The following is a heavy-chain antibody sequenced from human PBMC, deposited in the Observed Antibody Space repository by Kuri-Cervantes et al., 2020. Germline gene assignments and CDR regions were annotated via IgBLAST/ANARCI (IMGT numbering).Heavy chain of an antibody. D-gene: IGHD6-19*01. V-gene: IGHV4-34*01. CDR3: ARVSSSGWYADRLWTFDY. Sequence: SQTLSLTCAVYGGSFSGYYWSWIRQPPGKGLEWIGEINHSGSTNYNPSLKSRVTISVDTSRNQFSLKLSSVTAADTAVYYCARVSSSGWYADRLWTFDYWGQGTLVTVSS. J-gene: IGHJ4*02. CDR1: GGSFSGYY. CDR2: INHSGST.